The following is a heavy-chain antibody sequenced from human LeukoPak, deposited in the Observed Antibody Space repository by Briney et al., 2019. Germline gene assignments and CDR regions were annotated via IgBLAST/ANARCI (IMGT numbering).Heavy chain of an antibody. D-gene: IGHD5-18*01. CDR2: FDPEDGET. Sequence: ASVKVSCKVSGYTLTELSMHWVRPAPGKGLEWMGGFDPEDGETIYAQKFQGRVTMTEDTSTDTAYMELSSLRSEDTAVYYCATGLFFQVDTAMATVPYFDYCGQGTLVTVSS. J-gene: IGHJ4*02. CDR1: GYTLTELS. V-gene: IGHV1-24*01. CDR3: ATGLFFQVDTAMATVPYFDY.